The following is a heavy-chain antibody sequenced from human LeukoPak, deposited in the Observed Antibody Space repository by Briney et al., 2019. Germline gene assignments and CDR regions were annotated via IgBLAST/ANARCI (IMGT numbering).Heavy chain of an antibody. Sequence: EASVKVSCKASGYTFTGYYMHWVRQAPGQGLEWMGRINPNSGGTNYAQKFQGRVTMTRDTSISTAYMELSSLRSEDTAVYYCYYYYYGMDVWGQGTTVTVSS. J-gene: IGHJ6*02. V-gene: IGHV1-2*06. CDR1: GYTFTGYY. CDR3: YYYYYGMDV. CDR2: INPNSGGT.